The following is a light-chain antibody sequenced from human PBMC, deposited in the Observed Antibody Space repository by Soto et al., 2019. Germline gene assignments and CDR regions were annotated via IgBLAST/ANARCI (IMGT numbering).Light chain of an antibody. CDR1: QTVSSNY. V-gene: IGKV3-20*01. J-gene: IGKJ1*01. CDR2: GAS. CDR3: QQYSSSRT. Sequence: EIVLTQSPGTLSLSPGERATLSCRASQTVSSNYLAWYQQKSGQAPRLLMYGASSRATGIPDRFSGSGSGTDFTLNISRLEPEDFAVYYCQQYSSSRTFGQGTKVEIK.